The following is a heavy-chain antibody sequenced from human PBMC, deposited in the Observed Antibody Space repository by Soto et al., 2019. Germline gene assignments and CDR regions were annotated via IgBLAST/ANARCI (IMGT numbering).Heavy chain of an antibody. CDR2: IYYTGAA. D-gene: IGHD2-21*01. CDR3: ASGTFNDISFDS. CDR1: GGSIDTRGFY. J-gene: IGHJ4*02. V-gene: IGHV4-31*01. Sequence: QVQLQESGPGLVKPSQTLTLTCSVSGGSIDTRGFYWSWARQLPGKGLQWIGYIYYTGAAYYNPALKSPVVISLDTSANQFSLSLTSLTAADTAVYYCASGTFNDISFDSWGQGRLVTVSS.